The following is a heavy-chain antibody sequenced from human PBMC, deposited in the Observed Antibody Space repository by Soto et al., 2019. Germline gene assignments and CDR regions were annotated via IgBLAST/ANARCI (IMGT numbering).Heavy chain of an antibody. J-gene: IGHJ5*02. CDR2: VYYTGFT. CDR1: GDSISSSYY. CDR3: ARLPVVVIALGYFDP. V-gene: IGHV4-39*01. D-gene: IGHD2-21*01. Sequence: QLQLQESGPGLVKPSETLSLTCTVSGDSISSSYYWGWVRQPPGKGLECIGAVYYTGFTYYNPSLKSLLTISLDTSKNQFSLRLSSVTAADTAIYYYARLPVVVIALGYFDPWGPGTLVTVSS.